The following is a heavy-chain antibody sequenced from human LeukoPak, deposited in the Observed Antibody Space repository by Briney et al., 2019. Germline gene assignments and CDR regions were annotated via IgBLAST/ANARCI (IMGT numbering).Heavy chain of an antibody. D-gene: IGHD3-22*01. CDR1: GGSFSGYY. V-gene: IGHV4-34*01. CDR2: INHSGST. CDR3: ASGAYDSSGYYHDY. J-gene: IGHJ4*02. Sequence: SETLSLTCAVYGGSFSGYYWSWIRQPPGKGLEWIGEINHSGSTNYNPSRKSRVTISVDTSKNQFSLKLSSVTAADTAVYYCASGAYDSSGYYHDYWGQGTLVTVSS.